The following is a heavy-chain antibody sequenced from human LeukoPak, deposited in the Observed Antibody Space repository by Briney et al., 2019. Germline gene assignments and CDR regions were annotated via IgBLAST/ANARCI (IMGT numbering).Heavy chain of an antibody. CDR1: GFTFSSYE. V-gene: IGHV3-48*03. CDR3: ARVGQGDYFDY. CDR2: ISSSGSTI. D-gene: IGHD1-26*01. Sequence: GGSLRLSCAASGFTFSSYEMNWVRQAPGKGLEWVSYISSSGSTIYYADSVKGRFTISRDNAKNSLYLQMNSLRAEDTAVYYCARVGQGDYFDYCGQGTLVTVSS. J-gene: IGHJ4*02.